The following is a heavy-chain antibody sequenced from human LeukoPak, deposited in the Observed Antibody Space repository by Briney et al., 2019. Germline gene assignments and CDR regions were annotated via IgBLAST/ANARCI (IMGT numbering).Heavy chain of an antibody. D-gene: IGHD3-3*01. V-gene: IGHV4-59*01. CDR2: MYYSGST. Sequence: PSETLSLTCTVSGGSISTYYWSWIRQPPGKGLEWIGYMYYSGSTNYNPSLKSRVTISVDTSKNQFSLKLSSVTAADTAVYYCARNYDFWSGYYGYRYFDLWGRGTLVTVSS. J-gene: IGHJ2*01. CDR3: ARNYDFWSGYYGYRYFDL. CDR1: GGSISTYY.